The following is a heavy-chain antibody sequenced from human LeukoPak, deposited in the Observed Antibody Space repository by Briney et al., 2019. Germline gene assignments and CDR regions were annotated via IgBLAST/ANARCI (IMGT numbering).Heavy chain of an antibody. D-gene: IGHD5-12*01. Sequence: SETLSLTCTVSGGSINNSSYYWRWIRQPPGKGLEWIGTIYYSGSTYYNPSLKSRVTMSLETSKNQFSLKLSSVTAADTAVYYCAILWWLVDYWGQGTLVTVSS. CDR3: AILWWLVDY. J-gene: IGHJ4*02. CDR2: IYYSGST. CDR1: GGSINNSSYY. V-gene: IGHV4-39*07.